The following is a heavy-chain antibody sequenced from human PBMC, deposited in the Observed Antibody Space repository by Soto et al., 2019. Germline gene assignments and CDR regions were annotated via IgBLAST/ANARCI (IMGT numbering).Heavy chain of an antibody. Sequence: DVHLVESGGGLVQPGGSLRLSCAVSGFPFSTYAMHWVRQAPGKGLEWISYINSDSTTTFHADSVKGRFTVSRDNAKNSLYLQMSSLRHEDTAVYYCARELSHWGQGPLVTVSS. CDR1: GFPFSTYA. CDR3: ARELSH. CDR2: INSDSTTT. J-gene: IGHJ4*02. V-gene: IGHV3-48*02.